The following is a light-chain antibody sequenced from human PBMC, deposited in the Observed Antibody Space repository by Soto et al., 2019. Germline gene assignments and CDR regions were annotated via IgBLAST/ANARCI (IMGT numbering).Light chain of an antibody. J-gene: IGKJ1*01. CDR1: QSFSSNY. Sequence: EIVLTQSPGTLSLSPGERATLSCRARQSFSSNYLAWYQQKPGEAPRLLIYGASNKATGIPDRFSGSGSGTDFTLTSSRLEPEDFAVYYCQQYGSSPRTFGQGTKVEIK. CDR3: QQYGSSPRT. V-gene: IGKV3-20*01. CDR2: GAS.